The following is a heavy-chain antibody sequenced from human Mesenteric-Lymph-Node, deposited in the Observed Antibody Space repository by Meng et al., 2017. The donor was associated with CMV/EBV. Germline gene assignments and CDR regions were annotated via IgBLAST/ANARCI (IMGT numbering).Heavy chain of an antibody. Sequence: YTFTSYAMNWVRQDPGPGLEWMGWINTNTGNPTYAQGFTGRFVFSLDTSVSTAYLQISSLKAEDTAVYYCARLFPNYYYDSGSYYYYWGQGTLVTVSS. J-gene: IGHJ4*02. CDR2: INTNTGNP. CDR1: YTFTSYA. D-gene: IGHD3-10*01. CDR3: ARLFPNYYYDSGSYYYY. V-gene: IGHV7-4-1*02.